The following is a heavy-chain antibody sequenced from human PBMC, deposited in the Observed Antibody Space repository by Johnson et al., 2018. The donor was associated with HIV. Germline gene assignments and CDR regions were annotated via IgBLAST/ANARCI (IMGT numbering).Heavy chain of an antibody. CDR1: GFTFSSYA. V-gene: IGHV3-13*01. Sequence: EQLVESGGGLVKPGGSLRLSCAASGFTFSSYALHWVRQPTGQGLEWVSGMGTAGDRHYADSVNGRFTVTRENAKNSLHLQMNNLRAGDTAVYYCARGKGAAAGLDAFDIWGQGTMVTVSS. CDR3: ARGKGAAAGLDAFDI. J-gene: IGHJ3*02. D-gene: IGHD6-13*01. CDR2: MGTAGDR.